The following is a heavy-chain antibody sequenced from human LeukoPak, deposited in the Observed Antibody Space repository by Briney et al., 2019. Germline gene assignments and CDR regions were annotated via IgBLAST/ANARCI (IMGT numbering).Heavy chain of an antibody. CDR1: AGSIISSSKF. CDR2: IYYSGST. D-gene: IGHD7-27*01. J-gene: IGHJ3*02. CDR3: ASLGIQHAFDI. Sequence: SETLSLTCTVSAGSIISSSKFWGWIRQSPGKGLEWIGSIYYSGSTYYNPSLKSRVTILVDTSKNQFSLRLTSVTVADTAVYYCASLGIQHAFDIWGQGTMVTVSS. V-gene: IGHV4-39*07.